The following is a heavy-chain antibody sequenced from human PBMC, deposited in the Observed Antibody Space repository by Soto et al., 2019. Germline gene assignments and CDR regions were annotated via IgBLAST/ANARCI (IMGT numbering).Heavy chain of an antibody. CDR2: IYYSGST. V-gene: IGHV4-31*03. CDR3: ASFYRWANQYYLMDV. CDR1: GASISINGYY. J-gene: IGHJ6*02. D-gene: IGHD3-16*02. Sequence: TLALTCTVSGASISINGYYWSWIRQHPGKGLEWIGYIYYSGSTYYNPSLKSRVTISLDTSKKQFSLKLSSVTAADTAVYYCASFYRWANQYYLMDVRAQGTTVPVSS.